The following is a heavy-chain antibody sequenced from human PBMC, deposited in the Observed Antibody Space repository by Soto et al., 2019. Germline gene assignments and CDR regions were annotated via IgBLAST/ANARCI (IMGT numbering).Heavy chain of an antibody. CDR3: AKGALPTTVMSAFDY. CDR2: TSYDGSNE. D-gene: IGHD4-17*01. J-gene: IGHJ4*02. CDR1: GFTFSNYG. V-gene: IGHV3-30*18. Sequence: AGGSLRLSCAASGFTFSNYGMHWVRQAPGKGLEWVAITSYDGSNEWYADSVKGRFTISRDNSKNTLYLQMNSLRAEDTAVYYCAKGALPTTVMSAFDYWGQGTLVTVSS.